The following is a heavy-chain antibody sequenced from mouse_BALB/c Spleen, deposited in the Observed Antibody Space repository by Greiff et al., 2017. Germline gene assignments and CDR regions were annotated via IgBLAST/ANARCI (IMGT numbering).Heavy chain of an antibody. V-gene: IGHV5-4*02. Sequence: EVQLVESGGDLVKPGGSLKLSCAASGFTFSDYYMYWVRQTPEKRLEWVATISDGGSYTYYPDSVKGRFTISRDNAKNNLYLQMSSLKSEDTAMYYCARAKYGNLYAMDYWGQGTSVTVSA. CDR1: GFTFSDYY. D-gene: IGHD2-10*02. CDR2: ISDGGSYT. CDR3: ARAKYGNLYAMDY. J-gene: IGHJ4*01.